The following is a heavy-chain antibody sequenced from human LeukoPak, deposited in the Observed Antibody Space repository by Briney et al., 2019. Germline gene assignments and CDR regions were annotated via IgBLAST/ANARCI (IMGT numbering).Heavy chain of an antibody. J-gene: IGHJ1*01. CDR3: ARSKVAGSGKFFQH. Sequence: SETLSLTCGVSGGSFSGFYWGWIRQSPGKGLGWIGEINHSGSATYNPSLKSRVTISLDTSKNQFSLKLTSVTAADAAIYYCARSKVAGSGKFFQHWGQGTLVTVSS. D-gene: IGHD6-19*01. CDR2: INHSGSA. V-gene: IGHV4-34*01. CDR1: GGSFSGFY.